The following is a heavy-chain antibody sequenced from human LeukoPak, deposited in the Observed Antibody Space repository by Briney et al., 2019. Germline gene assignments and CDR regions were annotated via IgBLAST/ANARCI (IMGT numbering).Heavy chain of an antibody. V-gene: IGHV4-59*11. J-gene: IGHJ3*02. CDR3: ARDTVVDAFDI. D-gene: IGHD4-23*01. CDR2: IYYSGST. Sequence: PSETLSLTCTVSGGSISSHYWSWIRQPPGKGLEWIGYIYYSGSTNYNPSLKSRVTISVDTSKNQFSLKLSSVTAADTAVYYCARDTVVDAFDIWGQGTTVTVSS. CDR1: GGSISSHY.